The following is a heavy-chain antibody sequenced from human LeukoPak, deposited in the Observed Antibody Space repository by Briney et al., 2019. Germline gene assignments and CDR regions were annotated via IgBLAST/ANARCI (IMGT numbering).Heavy chain of an antibody. CDR2: IKFDGRDK. D-gene: IGHD2-8*01. CDR1: GFTFSSHW. Sequence: GGSLRLSCAASGFTFSSHWLSWVRQAPGKGLEWVANIKFDGRDKYYVDSVKGRFTVSRDNAKNSLYLQMNSLRVEDTAVYYCTCDLDRSDGLWGQGTLVTVSS. CDR3: TCDLDRSDGL. J-gene: IGHJ3*01. V-gene: IGHV3-7*01.